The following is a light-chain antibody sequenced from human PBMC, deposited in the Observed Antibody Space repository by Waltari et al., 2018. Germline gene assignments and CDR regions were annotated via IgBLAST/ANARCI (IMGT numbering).Light chain of an antibody. CDR1: SPHIGAAYD. CDR3: QSYGSLCALYG. CDR2: DNF. J-gene: IGLJ1*01. V-gene: IGLV1-40*01. Sequence: QSVLTQPPSVSGAPGQTVTIPCIGSSPHIGAAYDVHWYQHLPATAPKLLIFDNFVRPSGVPERSSASKSGNSASVAISGLQAEDGADYCCQSYGSLCALYGFGTGTKVSVL.